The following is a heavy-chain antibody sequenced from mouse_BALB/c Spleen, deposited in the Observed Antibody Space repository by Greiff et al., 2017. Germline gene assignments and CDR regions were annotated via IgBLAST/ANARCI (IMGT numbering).Heavy chain of an antibody. J-gene: IGHJ2*01. V-gene: IGHV5-9-3*01. CDR2: ISSGGSYT. CDR3: ARETGFY. CDR1: GFTFSSYA. Sequence: EVQVVESGGGLVKPGGSLKLSCAASGFTFSSYAMSWVRQTPEKRLEWVATISSGGSYTYYPDSVKGRFTISRDNAKNTLYLQMSSLRSEDTAMYYCARETGFYWGQGTTLTVSS.